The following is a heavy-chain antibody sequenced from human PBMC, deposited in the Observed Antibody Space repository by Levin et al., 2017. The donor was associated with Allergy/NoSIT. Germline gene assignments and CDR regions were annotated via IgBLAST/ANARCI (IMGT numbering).Heavy chain of an antibody. D-gene: IGHD1-26*01. J-gene: IGHJ3*02. CDR2: INPNSGAT. CDR1: GYTFTGYY. V-gene: IGHV1-2*02. CDR3: ARGYGSYTSSAFDI. Sequence: PGGSLRLSCKASGYTFTGYYIYWVRQAPGQGLEWMGWINPNSGATNYAQTFQGRVTMTRDTSIRTAYMDLSRLRSDDTAVYYCARGYGSYTSSAFDIWGQGTMVTVSS.